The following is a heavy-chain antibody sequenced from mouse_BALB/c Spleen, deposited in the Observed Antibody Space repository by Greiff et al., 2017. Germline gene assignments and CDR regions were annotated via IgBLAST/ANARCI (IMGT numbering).Heavy chain of an antibody. CDR2: INPSNGGT. J-gene: IGHJ4*01. Sequence: VQLQQPGAELVKPGASVKLSCKASGYTFTSYYMYWVKQRPGQGLEWIGGINPSNGGTNFNEKFKSKATLTVDKSSSTAYMQLSSLTSEDSAVYYCTRGYGYDYAMDYWGQGTSVTVSS. D-gene: IGHD1-2*01. CDR1: GYTFTSYY. V-gene: IGHV1S81*02. CDR3: TRGYGYDYAMDY.